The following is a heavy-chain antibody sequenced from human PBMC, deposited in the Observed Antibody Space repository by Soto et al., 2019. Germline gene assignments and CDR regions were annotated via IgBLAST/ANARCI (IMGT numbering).Heavy chain of an antibody. CDR1: GFTFSSYA. CDR3: AKDHHYGCGSGFHRKMGV. D-gene: IGHD3-3*01. Sequence: GVSLRLSCAASGFTFSSYAMSWVGQAPGKGLEWGSATSGSAGSTYYADTVKGPFTISRDNSKNTLYLQMNGLSAEDTGVYYCAKDHHYGCGSGFHRKMGVWGKGNKVTVP. CDR2: TSGSAGST. V-gene: IGHV3-23*01. J-gene: IGHJ6*01.